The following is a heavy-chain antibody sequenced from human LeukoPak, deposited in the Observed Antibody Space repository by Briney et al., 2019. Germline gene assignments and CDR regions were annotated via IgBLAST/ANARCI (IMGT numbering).Heavy chain of an antibody. CDR2: IYYGGST. Sequence: SETLSLTCSVSGDSISSYYWSWIRQPPGKGLEWIGYIYYGGSTNYNPSPKSRVTISVDTSKNQFSLKLTSVTAADTAVYYCARESHAGYCSSTSCSDAFDIWGQGTMVTVSS. CDR1: GDSISSYY. D-gene: IGHD2-2*01. V-gene: IGHV4-59*01. CDR3: ARESHAGYCSSTSCSDAFDI. J-gene: IGHJ3*02.